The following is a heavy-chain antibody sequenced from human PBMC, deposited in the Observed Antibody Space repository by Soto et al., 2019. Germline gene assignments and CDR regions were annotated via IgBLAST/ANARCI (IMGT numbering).Heavy chain of an antibody. D-gene: IGHD2-21*02. V-gene: IGHV1-24*01. CDR3: ATEDTVVTARGAFDI. CDR2: FDPEDGET. J-gene: IGHJ3*02. CDR1: GYTLTELS. Sequence: ASVKVSCKVSGYTLTELSMHWVRQAPGKGLEWMGGFDPEDGETIYAQKFQGRVTMTEDTSTDTAYMELSSLRSEDTAVYYCATEDTVVTARGAFDIWGQGTMVTVSS.